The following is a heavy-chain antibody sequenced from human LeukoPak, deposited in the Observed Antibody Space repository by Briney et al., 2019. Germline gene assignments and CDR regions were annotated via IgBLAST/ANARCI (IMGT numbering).Heavy chain of an antibody. CDR2: ISAYNGNT. Sequence: ASVKVCCKAAGYTFTSYGISWGRQAPGQGLGGRGWISAYNGNTNDAQKLQGRVTMTTDTSTSTAYMELRSLRSDDTAVYYCARGGITTVRGVIISGNTVLKDWGQGTLVTVSS. V-gene: IGHV1-18*04. CDR1: GYTFTSYG. J-gene: IGHJ4*02. CDR3: ARGGITTVRGVIISGNTVLKD. D-gene: IGHD3-10*01.